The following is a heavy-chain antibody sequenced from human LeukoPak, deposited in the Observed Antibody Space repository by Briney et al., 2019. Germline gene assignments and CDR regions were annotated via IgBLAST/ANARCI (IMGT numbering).Heavy chain of an antibody. CDR1: GFTFSSYW. J-gene: IGHJ4*02. Sequence: PRGSLRLSCADSGFTFSSYWMSWVRQAPGKGLEWVANIKQDGSEKYYVDSVKGRFTISRDNAKNSLYLQMNSLRAEDTAVYYCAREGIAAAGFDYWGQGTLVTVSS. V-gene: IGHV3-7*01. D-gene: IGHD6-13*01. CDR3: AREGIAAAGFDY. CDR2: IKQDGSEK.